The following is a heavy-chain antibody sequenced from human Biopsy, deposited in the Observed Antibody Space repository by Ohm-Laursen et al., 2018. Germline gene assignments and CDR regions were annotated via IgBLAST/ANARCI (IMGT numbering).Heavy chain of an antibody. J-gene: IGHJ4*02. V-gene: IGHV3-23*01. D-gene: IGHD4-17*01. CDR2: INTSGGST. Sequence: SLRLSCAASGFTFSSYAMTWVRQAPGKGLEWVSDINTSGGSTHYAVSVKGRFTISSDNSKNTLYLLMNSLRAEDTAVYYCAKPADSYGTEFYFDYWGQGTLVTVSS. CDR1: GFTFSSYA. CDR3: AKPADSYGTEFYFDY.